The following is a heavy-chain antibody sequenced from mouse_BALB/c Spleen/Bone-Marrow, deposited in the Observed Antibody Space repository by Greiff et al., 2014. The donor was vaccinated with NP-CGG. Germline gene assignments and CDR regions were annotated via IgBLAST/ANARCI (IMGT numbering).Heavy chain of an antibody. Sequence: VQLQQSGPELVKPGASVKISCKASGYSFTSYYIHWVKQRPGQGLEWIGWIFPGGGNTKYNEKFKGKATLTADTSSSTAYMQLSSLTSEDPAVYFCARGRFTTVVATGAMDYWGQGTSVTVSS. V-gene: IGHV1-66*01. D-gene: IGHD1-1*01. CDR2: IFPGGGNT. CDR3: ARGRFTTVVATGAMDY. J-gene: IGHJ4*01. CDR1: GYSFTSYY.